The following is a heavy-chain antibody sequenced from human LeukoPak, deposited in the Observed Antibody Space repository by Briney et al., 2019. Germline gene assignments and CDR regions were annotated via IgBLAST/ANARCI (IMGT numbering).Heavy chain of an antibody. CDR1: GFTFSRHW. J-gene: IGHJ4*02. Sequence: GGSLRLSCAASGFTFSRHWMSWVRQAPGKGLERVAHMNQDGSAIYSVDSVKGRFTISRDSDKNSLYLQMNGLTVADTAVYYCARTVPGYPDDYFDYWGQGTLVTVSS. V-gene: IGHV3-7*01. CDR3: ARTVPGYPDDYFDY. D-gene: IGHD6-19*01. CDR2: MNQDGSAI.